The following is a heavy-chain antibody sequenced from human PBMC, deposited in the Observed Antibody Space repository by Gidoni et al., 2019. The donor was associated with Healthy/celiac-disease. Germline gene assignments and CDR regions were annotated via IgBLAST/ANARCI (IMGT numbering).Heavy chain of an antibody. CDR2: IRSKANSYAT. CDR3: TRGSGWY. D-gene: IGHD6-19*01. Sequence: EVQLDEFGGGLVQPRGSLKLSCASSGFTFSGSAIHWVRQASGKGLEWVGRIRSKANSYATAYAASVKGRFTISRDDSKNTAYLQMNSLKTEDTAVYYCTRGSGWYWGQGTLVTVSS. J-gene: IGHJ4*02. V-gene: IGHV3-73*02. CDR1: GFTFSGSA.